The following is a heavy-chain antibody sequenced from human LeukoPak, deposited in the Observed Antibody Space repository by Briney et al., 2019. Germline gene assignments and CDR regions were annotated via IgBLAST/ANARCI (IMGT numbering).Heavy chain of an antibody. J-gene: IGHJ4*02. V-gene: IGHV4-59*01. CDR2: IYYTGST. CDR1: GGSISAYY. D-gene: IGHD2/OR15-2a*01. CDR3: ARGYYNSALGRFDY. Sequence: SETLSLTCTVSGGSISAYYWRWIGQPPGKGLEWSGHIYYTGSTNYNPSLKSRVTISVDMSKNQFSLRLSSVTAADTALYYCARGYYNSALGRFDYWGQGTLVTVSS.